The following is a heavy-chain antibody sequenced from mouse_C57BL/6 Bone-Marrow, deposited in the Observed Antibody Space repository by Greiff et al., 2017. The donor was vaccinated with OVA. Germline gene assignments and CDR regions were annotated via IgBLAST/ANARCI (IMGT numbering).Heavy chain of an antibody. V-gene: IGHV1-26*01. CDR3: ARRTTVVASHWYFDV. J-gene: IGHJ1*03. CDR2: INPNNGGT. CDR1: GYTFTDYY. D-gene: IGHD1-1*01. Sequence: VQLQQSGPELVKPGASVKISCKASGYTFTDYYMNWVKQSHGKSLEWIGDINPNNGGTSYNQKFKGKATLTVDKSSSTAYMELRSLTSEDSAVYYCARRTTVVASHWYFDVWGTGTTVTVSS.